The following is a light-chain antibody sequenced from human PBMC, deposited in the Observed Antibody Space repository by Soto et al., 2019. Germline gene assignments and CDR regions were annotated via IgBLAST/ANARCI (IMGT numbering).Light chain of an antibody. CDR3: SSHAGSNNLGV. CDR1: SSDVGGYNY. J-gene: IGLJ2*01. V-gene: IGLV2-8*01. Sequence: QSALTQPPSASGSPGQSVTISCTGTSSDVGGYNYVSWYQQHPGKAPKLMIYEVSKRPSGVPDRFSGSKSGNTASLTVSGLHAEDEAAYYCSSHAGSNNLGVFGGGTKLTVL. CDR2: EVS.